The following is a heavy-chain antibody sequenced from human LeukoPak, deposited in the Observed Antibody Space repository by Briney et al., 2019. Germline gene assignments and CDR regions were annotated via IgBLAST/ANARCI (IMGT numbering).Heavy chain of an antibody. D-gene: IGHD1-14*01. V-gene: IGHV4/OR15-8*01. CDR2: IYHSGGA. CDR1: GASVDSHSW. J-gene: IGHJ4*02. Sequence: SSETLSLTCAVSGASVDSHSWWSWVRQPPGKGLEWIGEIYHSGGANYKPSLKSRVTMSVDTSKNHFSLKLTSVTAADTAVYYCAYNRNFALDNWGQGTLVTVSS. CDR3: AYNRNFALDN.